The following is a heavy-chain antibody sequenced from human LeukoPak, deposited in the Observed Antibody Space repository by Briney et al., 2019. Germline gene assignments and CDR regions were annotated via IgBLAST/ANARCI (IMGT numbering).Heavy chain of an antibody. CDR1: GYSFTSYW. CDR3: ARSPRYYYDSSGLVDY. J-gene: IGHJ4*02. D-gene: IGHD3-22*01. V-gene: IGHV5-51*01. CDR2: IYPGDSDT. Sequence: GESLKISCKGSGYSFTSYWIGWVRQMPGKGLEWMGIIYPGDSDTRYSPSFQGQVTISADKSISTAYLQWSSLKASDTAMYYCARSPRYYYDSSGLVDYWGQGTLVTVSP.